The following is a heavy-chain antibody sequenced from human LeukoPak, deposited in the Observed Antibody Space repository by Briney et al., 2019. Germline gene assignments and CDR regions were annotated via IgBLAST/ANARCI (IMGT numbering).Heavy chain of an antibody. J-gene: IGHJ3*02. CDR3: AGDEGGWHYYGFDI. CDR1: GYTFTSYA. D-gene: IGHD3-10*01. Sequence: ASVKVSCKASGYTFTSYAMNWVRQAPGQGLEWMGWINTNTGNPTYAQGFTGRFVFSLDTSVSTAYLQISSLKAEDTAVYYCAGDEGGWHYYGFDIWGQGTMVTVSS. CDR2: INTNTGNP. V-gene: IGHV7-4-1*02.